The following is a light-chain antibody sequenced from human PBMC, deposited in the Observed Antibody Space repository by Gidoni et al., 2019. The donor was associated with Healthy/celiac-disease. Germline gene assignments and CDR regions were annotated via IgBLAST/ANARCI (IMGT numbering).Light chain of an antibody. V-gene: IGKV3-15*01. CDR2: CPS. J-gene: IGKJ4*01. CDR1: QSVSSN. Sequence: ELVMTHSPATLSASPGARATLSCTASQSVSSNLAWYQQKPGQAPRLLIYCPSARATGIPARFSGSGSGTELTLTISSLQSEDVAVYYCQQYNNWPRTFGGGTKVEIK. CDR3: QQYNNWPRT.